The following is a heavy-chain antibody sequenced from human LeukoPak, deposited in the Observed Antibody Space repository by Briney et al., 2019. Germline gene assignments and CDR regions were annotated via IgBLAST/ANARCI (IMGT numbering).Heavy chain of an antibody. CDR2: ISGSGDNT. CDR1: GFTFSNYA. CDR3: ASLGVRGVIMKPD. J-gene: IGHJ4*02. D-gene: IGHD3-10*01. Sequence: GGSLRLSCAASGFTFSNYAMSWVRQAPGKGLEWVSAISGSGDNTNYADSVKGRFTISRDNAKNTLYLQMNSLRAEDTAVYYCASLGVRGVIMKPDWGQGTLVTVSS. V-gene: IGHV3-23*01.